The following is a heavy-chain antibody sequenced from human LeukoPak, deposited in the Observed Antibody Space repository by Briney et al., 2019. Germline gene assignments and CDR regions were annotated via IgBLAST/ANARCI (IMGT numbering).Heavy chain of an antibody. CDR2: INPNIGDT. D-gene: IGHD6-6*01. V-gene: IGHV1-2*02. CDR3: ARGDLVRHYYYMDV. J-gene: IGHJ6*03. CDR1: GYTFTGYY. Sequence: ASVKVSCKASGYTFTGYYVHWVRQAPGQGLEWIGWINPNIGDTNYAQKFQGRVTMTRVTSISTAYMELSGLRSDDMAVYYCARGDLVRHYYYMDVWGKGTTVTVSS.